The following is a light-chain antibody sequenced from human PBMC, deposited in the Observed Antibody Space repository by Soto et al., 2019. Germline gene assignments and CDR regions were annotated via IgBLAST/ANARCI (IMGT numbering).Light chain of an antibody. CDR3: LLSYSGAGV. CDR1: TGAVTSGHY. CDR2: DTN. V-gene: IGLV7-46*01. J-gene: IGLJ1*01. Sequence: QAVVTQEPSLTVSPGGTVTLTCGSSTGAVTSGHYPYWFQQKPGQAPRTLIYDTNNKHSWTPARFSGSLLGGKAALTLSGAQPEDEADYYCLLSYSGAGVFGTGTKLTVL.